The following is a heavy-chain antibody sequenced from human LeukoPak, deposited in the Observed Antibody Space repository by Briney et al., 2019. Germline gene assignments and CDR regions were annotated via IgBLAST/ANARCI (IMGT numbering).Heavy chain of an antibody. CDR3: ARTTKIGVVPAAYYYYYYYMDV. D-gene: IGHD2-2*01. Sequence: SETLSLTCAVYGGSFSGYYWSWIRQPPGKGLEWIGEINHSGSTNYNPSLKSRVTISVDTSKNQFSLKLSSVTAADTAVYYCARTTKIGVVPAAYYYYYYYMDVWGKGTTDTVSS. CDR1: GGSFSGYY. CDR2: INHSGST. J-gene: IGHJ6*03. V-gene: IGHV4-34*01.